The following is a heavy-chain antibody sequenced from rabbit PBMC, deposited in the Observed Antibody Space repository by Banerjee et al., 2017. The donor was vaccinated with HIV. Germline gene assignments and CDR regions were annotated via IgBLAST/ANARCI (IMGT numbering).Heavy chain of an antibody. Sequence: QQQLEESGGGLVKPGGTLTLTCKASGFSFSSGYDICWVRQAPGKGLEWIACIYTGSGNTWYASWAKGRFTISRTSSTTVTLQMTSLTVADTATYFCARDLAADGYYGYYFNLWGQGTLVTVS. D-gene: IGHD1-1*01. CDR1: GFSFSSGYD. CDR3: ARDLAADGYYGYYFNL. CDR2: IYTGSGNT. V-gene: IGHV1S45*01. J-gene: IGHJ4*01.